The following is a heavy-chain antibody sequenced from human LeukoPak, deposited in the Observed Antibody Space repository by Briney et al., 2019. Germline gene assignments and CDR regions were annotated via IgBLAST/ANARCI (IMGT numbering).Heavy chain of an antibody. J-gene: IGHJ4*01. CDR1: GFSFSNYG. V-gene: IGHV3-23*01. D-gene: IGHD6-19*01. Sequence: GGSLTLSCAVSGFSFSNYGMSWFRQAPRKGLEWVSTINTRADETHYADSVRGRFTIFRDNSKSTLALHMSNLRVEDTAVYYCERDPSDYEWQRGWYRDFWGRGSQVTVSS. CDR2: INTRADET. CDR3: ERDPSDYEWQRGWYRDF.